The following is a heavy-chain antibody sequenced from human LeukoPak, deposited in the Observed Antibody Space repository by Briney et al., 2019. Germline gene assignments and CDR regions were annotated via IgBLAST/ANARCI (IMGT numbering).Heavy chain of an antibody. CDR2: ISSSGSTI. Sequence: PGGSLRLSCAASGFTFSDYYMSWIRQAPGKGLEWVSYISSSGSTINYADSVKGRFTISRDNAKNSLYLQMNSLRAEDTAVYYCARSIPYGTTWYGRSDYWGQGTLVTVSS. CDR3: ARSIPYGTTWYGRSDY. J-gene: IGHJ4*02. D-gene: IGHD6-13*01. CDR1: GFTFSDYY. V-gene: IGHV3-11*01.